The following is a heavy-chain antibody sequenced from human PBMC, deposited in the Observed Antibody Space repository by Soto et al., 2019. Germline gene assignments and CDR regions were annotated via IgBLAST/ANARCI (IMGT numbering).Heavy chain of an antibody. D-gene: IGHD2-15*01. V-gene: IGHV3-23*01. J-gene: IGHJ1*01. CDR2: ITASGNID. Sequence: DVQLLESGGDLVQPGGSLRLSCAASGFTFSNYVMTWVRQAPGKGLEYVSSITASGNIDAYADSVRGRYTISRDNSRDTLSLQLSSLRVEDTAIYYCARWSRREGYTWGQGTLVTVSS. CDR1: GFTFSNYV. CDR3: ARWSRREGYT.